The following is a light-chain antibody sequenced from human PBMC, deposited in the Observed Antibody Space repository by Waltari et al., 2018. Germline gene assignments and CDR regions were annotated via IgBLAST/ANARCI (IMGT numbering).Light chain of an antibody. CDR2: GAS. Sequence: EIVMTQSPATLSVSPGERATLSCRASQSGSSNLAWYQQKPGQAPRPLNYGASTRATGIPARFSGSGSGTEFTLTISSLQSEDFAVYYCQQYNNWPPNTFGGGTKVEIK. CDR3: QQYNNWPPNT. CDR1: QSGSSN. V-gene: IGKV3-15*01. J-gene: IGKJ4*01.